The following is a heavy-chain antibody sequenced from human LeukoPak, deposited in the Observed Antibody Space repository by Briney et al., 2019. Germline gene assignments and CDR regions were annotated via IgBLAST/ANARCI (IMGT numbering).Heavy chain of an antibody. CDR2: THPGDSDT. J-gene: IGHJ4*02. CDR3: ARGLVTTSLFDY. CDR1: GFTFTNYW. D-gene: IGHD5-12*01. V-gene: IGHV5-51*01. Sequence: GESLKISCEGSGFTFTNYWIAWVRQMPGKGLEWMGFTHPGDSDTRYSPSFRGQVTISADKSTNTAYLQWSSLKASDTAIYYCARGLVTTSLFDYWGQGTLVTVSS.